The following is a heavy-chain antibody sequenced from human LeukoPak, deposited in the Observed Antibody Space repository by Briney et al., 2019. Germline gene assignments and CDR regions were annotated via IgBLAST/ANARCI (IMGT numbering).Heavy chain of an antibody. V-gene: IGHV3-48*03. CDR3: AREGDFWSGPSGYFDN. CDR2: ISSSGRTI. J-gene: IGHJ4*02. D-gene: IGHD3-3*01. CDR1: GFIFSSYD. Sequence: GGSLRLFRAASGFIFSSYDVNWVRQAPGKGLEWVSYISSSGRTIYYADSVEGRFTISRDNAKNSLYLQMNSLRAEDTAVYYCAREGDFWSGPSGYFDNWGQGTLVTVSS.